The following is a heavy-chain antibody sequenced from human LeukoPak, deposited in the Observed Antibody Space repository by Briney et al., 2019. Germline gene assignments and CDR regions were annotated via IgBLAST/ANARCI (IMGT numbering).Heavy chain of an antibody. D-gene: IGHD6-19*01. CDR1: GFTFSSYA. CDR3: AKGGGWLHQIY. Sequence: GGSLRLSCAASGFTFSSYAMHWVRQAPGKGLEWVAVISYDGSNKYYADSVKGRFTISRDNSKNTLYLQMNGLRAEDTAVYYCAKGGGWLHQIYWGQGTLVTVSS. J-gene: IGHJ4*02. V-gene: IGHV3-30-3*01. CDR2: ISYDGSNK.